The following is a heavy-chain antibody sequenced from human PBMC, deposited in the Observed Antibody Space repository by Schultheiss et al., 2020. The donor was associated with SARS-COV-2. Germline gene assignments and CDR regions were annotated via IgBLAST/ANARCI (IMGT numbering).Heavy chain of an antibody. CDR1: GYTFTSYG. D-gene: IGHD5-12*01. CDR2: INPNSGGT. Sequence: ASVKVSCKASGYTFTSYGINWVRQATGQGLEWMGWINPNSGGTNYAQKFQGRVTMTRDTSISTAYMELSRLRSDDTAVYYCARDSVDIEYYFDYWGQGTLVTVSS. V-gene: IGHV1-2*02. CDR3: ARDSVDIEYYFDY. J-gene: IGHJ4*02.